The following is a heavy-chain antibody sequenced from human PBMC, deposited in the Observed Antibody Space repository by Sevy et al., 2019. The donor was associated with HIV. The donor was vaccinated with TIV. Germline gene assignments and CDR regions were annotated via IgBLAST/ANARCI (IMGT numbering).Heavy chain of an antibody. CDR1: GYTFTGYY. Sequence: ASVKVSCKASGYTFTGYYMHWVRQAPGQGLEWMGWINPNSGGTNYAQKFQGRVTMTRDTSISTAYMELGRLRSDDTAVYYCARVGSSGYLYYFDYWGQGTLVTVSS. D-gene: IGHD3-22*01. J-gene: IGHJ4*02. V-gene: IGHV1-2*02. CDR3: ARVGSSGYLYYFDY. CDR2: INPNSGGT.